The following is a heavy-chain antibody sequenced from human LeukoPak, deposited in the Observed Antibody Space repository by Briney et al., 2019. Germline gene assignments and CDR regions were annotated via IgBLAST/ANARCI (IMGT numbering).Heavy chain of an antibody. V-gene: IGHV1-18*01. J-gene: IGHJ5*02. D-gene: IGHD3-22*01. CDR2: ISAYNGNT. CDR3: ARDPTIFYYDSSGSVGRFDP. CDR1: GYTFTSYG. Sequence: ASVTVSCKASGYTFTSYGISWVRQAPGQGLEWVGWISAYNGNTNYAQKLQGRVTMTTDTSTSTAYMELRSLRSDDTAVYYCARDPTIFYYDSSGSVGRFDPWGQGTLVTVSS.